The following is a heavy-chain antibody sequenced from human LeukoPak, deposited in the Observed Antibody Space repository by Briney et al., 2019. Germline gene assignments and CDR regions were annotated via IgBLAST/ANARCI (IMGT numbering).Heavy chain of an antibody. D-gene: IGHD6-13*01. V-gene: IGHV4-34*01. CDR1: GGSFSGYY. CDR3: ARAYIAALYYYGMDV. Sequence: SETLSLTCAVYGGSFSGYYRSWIRQPPGKGLEWIGEINHSGSTNYNPSLKSRVTISVDTSKNQFSLKLSSATAADTAVYYCARAYIAALYYYGMDVWGQGTTVTVSS. J-gene: IGHJ6*02. CDR2: INHSGST.